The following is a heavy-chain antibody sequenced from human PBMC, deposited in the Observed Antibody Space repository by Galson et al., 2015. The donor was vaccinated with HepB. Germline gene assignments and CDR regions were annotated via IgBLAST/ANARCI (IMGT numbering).Heavy chain of an antibody. CDR3: ARCFGGVEDSGGRELDY. CDR1: GYTFTSYY. V-gene: IGHV1-46*01. D-gene: IGHD3-10*01. Sequence: SVKVSCKASGYTFTSYYMHWVRQAPGQGLEWTGIINPSGGSTSYAQKFQGRVTMTRDTSTSTVYMELSSLRSEDTAVYYCARCFGGVEDSGGRELDYWGQGTLVTVSS. CDR2: INPSGGST. J-gene: IGHJ4*02.